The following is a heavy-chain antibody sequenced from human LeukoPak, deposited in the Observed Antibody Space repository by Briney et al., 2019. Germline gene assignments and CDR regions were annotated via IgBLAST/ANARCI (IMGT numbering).Heavy chain of an antibody. J-gene: IGHJ4*02. D-gene: IGHD3-22*01. CDR2: INSDGSST. Sequence: GGSLRLSCAASGFTFSSYWMHWVRQAPGKGLVWVSRINSDGSSTSYADSVKGRFTISRDSSKNTLYLQMNSLRAEDTAVYYCASKDPYDSRGYLLDYWGQGTLVTVSS. CDR1: GFTFSSYW. CDR3: ASKDPYDSRGYLLDY. V-gene: IGHV3-74*01.